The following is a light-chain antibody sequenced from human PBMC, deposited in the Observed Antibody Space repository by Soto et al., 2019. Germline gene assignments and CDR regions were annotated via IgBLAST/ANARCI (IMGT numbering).Light chain of an antibody. V-gene: IGKV1-5*03. Sequence: DIQMTQSPSTLSASVGDRVTVTCRASQNIGSWVAWYQQKPGKAPNLLIYKASTLENGVPSRFSGTGSGTEVTLTISSLKPDDFATYYCQQYSPYSARTFGQGTKVEVK. J-gene: IGKJ1*01. CDR3: QQYSPYSART. CDR2: KAS. CDR1: QNIGSW.